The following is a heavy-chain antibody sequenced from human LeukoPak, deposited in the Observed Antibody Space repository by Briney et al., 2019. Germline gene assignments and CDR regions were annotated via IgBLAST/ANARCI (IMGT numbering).Heavy chain of an antibody. J-gene: IGHJ4*02. Sequence: GGSLRLSCGASVITFCPPATRWGRHAPEKGLEGGSAIGGSGGSSFYADSVKGRFTVSRDNSKNTLYLQMNSLRAEDTAVYYCAGRIAVAGTLEFWGQGTLVTVSS. D-gene: IGHD6-19*01. CDR1: VITFCPPA. CDR2: IGGSGGSS. V-gene: IGHV3-23*01. CDR3: AGRIAVAGTLEF.